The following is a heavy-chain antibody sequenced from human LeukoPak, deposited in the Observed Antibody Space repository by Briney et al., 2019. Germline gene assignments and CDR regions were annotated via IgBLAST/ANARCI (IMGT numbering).Heavy chain of an antibody. D-gene: IGHD3-22*01. V-gene: IGHV4-4*07. CDR1: GGSISSYY. J-gene: IGHJ5*02. CDR2: VYTSGST. Sequence: SETLSLTCTVSGGSISSYYWSWIRQPPGKGLEWIGRVYTSGSTNYNPSLKSRVTVSVDTSKNLFFLKLSSVTAADTAVYYCARDYYDSSGYSAEWFDPWGQGTLVTVSS. CDR3: ARDYYDSSGYSAEWFDP.